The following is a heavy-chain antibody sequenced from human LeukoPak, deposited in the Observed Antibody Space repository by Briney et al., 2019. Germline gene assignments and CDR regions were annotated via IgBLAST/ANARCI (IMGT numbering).Heavy chain of an antibody. Sequence: SETLSLTFTVSGGSISSYDWSWIRQPPGKGLEWIGDIYYSGSTNYNPSLKSRVTISVDTAKNQFSLKLSSVTAADTAVYYCAREGYPLLSQLNWYFDLWGRGTLVTVSS. CDR1: GGSISSYD. J-gene: IGHJ2*01. V-gene: IGHV4-59*01. CDR3: AREGYPLLSQLNWYFDL. D-gene: IGHD2-2*01. CDR2: IYYSGST.